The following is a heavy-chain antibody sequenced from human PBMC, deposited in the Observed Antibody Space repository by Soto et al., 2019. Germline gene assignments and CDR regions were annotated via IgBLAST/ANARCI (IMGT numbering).Heavy chain of an antibody. V-gene: IGHV4-61*01. CDR1: GGSVNSDNFY. Sequence: SETLSLTCTVSGGSVNSDNFYWSWIRQPPGKGLEWIGYVFHIGNTNYSPSLKSRVTMSIDTSRNQFSLRLSSVTAADTAVYFCARHNIAVPAEFFDSWGRGNTVTVYS. CDR3: ARHNIAVPAEFFDS. J-gene: IGHJ4*01. D-gene: IGHD6-19*01. CDR2: VFHIGNT.